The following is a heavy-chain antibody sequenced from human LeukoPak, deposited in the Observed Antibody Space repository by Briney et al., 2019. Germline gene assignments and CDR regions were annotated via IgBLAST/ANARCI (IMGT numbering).Heavy chain of an antibody. D-gene: IGHD2-8*01. J-gene: IGHJ3*02. V-gene: IGHV1-2*04. CDR2: INPNSGGT. CDR3: AREGPYCTNGVCYSIDI. Sequence: ASVKVSCKASGYTFTGYYMHWVRQAPGQGLEWMGWINPNSGGTNYAQKFQGWVTMTRDTSISTAYMELSRLRSDDTAVYYCAREGPYCTNGVCYSIDIWGQGTMVTVSS. CDR1: GYTFTGYY.